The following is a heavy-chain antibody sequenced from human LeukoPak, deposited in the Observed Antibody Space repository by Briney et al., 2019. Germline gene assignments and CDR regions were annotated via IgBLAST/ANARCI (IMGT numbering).Heavy chain of an antibody. V-gene: IGHV3-23*01. D-gene: IGHD1-26*01. CDR3: AKQWVDC. CDR2: ISESGDTT. J-gene: IGHJ4*02. CDR1: GFTLSHYA. Sequence: PGGSLRLSCAASGFTLSHYAMNWVRQAPGKGLECGSSISESGDTTHYAESVKRRFTISRDNDQNTLYLQMNTLRAEETALYYCAKQWVDCWGQGTLVTVSS.